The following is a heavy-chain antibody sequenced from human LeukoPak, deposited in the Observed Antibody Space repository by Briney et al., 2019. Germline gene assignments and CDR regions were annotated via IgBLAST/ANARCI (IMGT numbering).Heavy chain of an antibody. D-gene: IGHD3-16*01. Sequence: GGSLRLSCAASGLTFSSYWMSWVRQAPGKGLEWVANIKQDGSEKYYVDSVKGRFTISRDNAKNSLYLQMNSLRAEDTAVYYCARVGGKRWFDPWGQGTLVTVSS. CDR2: IKQDGSEK. V-gene: IGHV3-7*01. CDR1: GLTFSSYW. J-gene: IGHJ5*02. CDR3: ARVGGKRWFDP.